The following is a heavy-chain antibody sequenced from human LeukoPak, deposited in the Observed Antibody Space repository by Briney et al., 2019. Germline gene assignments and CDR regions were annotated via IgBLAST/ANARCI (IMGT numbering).Heavy chain of an antibody. CDR1: GFSFSNHA. CDR2: ISSDGSNK. CDR3: AKDFWGYYDQTYYFDY. V-gene: IGHV3-30-3*01. J-gene: IGHJ4*02. Sequence: PGRSLRLSCAASGFSFSNHAMHWVRQAPGKGLEWVAVISSDGSNKYYADSVKGRFTISRDNSKNTLYLQMNSLRAEDTAVYYCAKDFWGYYDQTYYFDYWGQGTLVTVSS. D-gene: IGHD3-22*01.